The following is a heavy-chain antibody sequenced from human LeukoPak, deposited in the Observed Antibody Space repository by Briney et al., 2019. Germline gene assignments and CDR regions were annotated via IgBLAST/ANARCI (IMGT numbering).Heavy chain of an antibody. V-gene: IGHV4-39*01. J-gene: IGHJ4*02. CDR3: ARHLKLLWFGTPGD. CDR2: IYYSGST. Sequence: WETLSLTCTVSGGSISSSSYYWGWIRQPPGKGLEWIGSIYYSGSTYYNPSLKSRVTISVDTSKNQFSLKLSSVTAADTAVYYCARHLKLLWFGTPGDWGQGTLVTVSS. D-gene: IGHD3-10*01. CDR1: GGSISSSSYY.